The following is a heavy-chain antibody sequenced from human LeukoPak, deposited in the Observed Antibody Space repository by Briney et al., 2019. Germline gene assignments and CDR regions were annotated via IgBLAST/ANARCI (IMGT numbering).Heavy chain of an antibody. J-gene: IGHJ4*02. CDR2: IYCGGSDT. D-gene: IGHD5-24*01. CDR1: GYDFSANW. CDR3: ARGGRDGYNFRDYFDY. Sequence: GESLKISCKASGYDFSANWIGWVRQMPGKGLEWMEVIYCGGSDTRYSSSFQGQVTFSVDKSIKTVYLQWSSLKASDTAMYYCARGGRDGYNFRDYFDYWGQGTLVTVSS. V-gene: IGHV5-51*01.